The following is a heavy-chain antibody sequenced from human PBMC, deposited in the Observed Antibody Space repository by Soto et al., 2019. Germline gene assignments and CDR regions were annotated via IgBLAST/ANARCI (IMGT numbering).Heavy chain of an antibody. Sequence: GGSLRLSCAASGFTFSSYEMNWVRQAPGKGLEWVSHISSGGSSIYYADSVKGRFTISRDNAKNSVYLQMNSLRAEDTAVYYCARDIGVGPAGFDYWGQGTLVTFSX. CDR1: GFTFSSYE. CDR3: ARDIGVGPAGFDY. D-gene: IGHD2-2*01. CDR2: ISSGGSSI. J-gene: IGHJ4*02. V-gene: IGHV3-48*03.